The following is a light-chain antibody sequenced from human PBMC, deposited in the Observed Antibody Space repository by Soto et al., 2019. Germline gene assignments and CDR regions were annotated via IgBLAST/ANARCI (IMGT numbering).Light chain of an antibody. Sequence: QSALTQPASVSGSPGQSITISCTGTSNDVGAYNYVSWYQQHPGKAPKLMISEVSNRPSGISNRFSGSKSGNTASLTISGLQAEDEADYFCNSYTTTSTWVFGGGTQLTVL. CDR3: NSYTTTSTWV. J-gene: IGLJ3*02. CDR2: EVS. V-gene: IGLV2-14*01. CDR1: SNDVGAYNY.